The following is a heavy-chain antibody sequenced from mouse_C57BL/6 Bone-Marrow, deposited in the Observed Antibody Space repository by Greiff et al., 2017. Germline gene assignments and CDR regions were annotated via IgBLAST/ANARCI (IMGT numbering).Heavy chain of an antibody. CDR2: ISNGGGST. CDR1: GFTFSDYY. J-gene: IGHJ3*01. Sequence: EVKLVESGGGLVQPGGSLKLSCAASGFTFSDYYMYWVRQTPEKRLEWVAYISNGGGSTYYPYTVKGRFTISRDNAKNTLYLQMSRLKSEDTAMYYCASYYLSFAYRGQGTLVSVSA. V-gene: IGHV5-12*01. CDR3: ASYYLSFAY. D-gene: IGHD2-1*01.